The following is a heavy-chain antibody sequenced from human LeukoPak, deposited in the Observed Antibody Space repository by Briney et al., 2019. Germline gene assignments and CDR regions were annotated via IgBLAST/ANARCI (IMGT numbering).Heavy chain of an antibody. J-gene: IGHJ4*02. Sequence: GGSLRLSCAASGFSFGSIGLHWVRQAPGKGLEWVAFIRYDGSTRYYADSVKGRFIISRDISENTLYLQMNSLRTEDTAMYYCAKDGPASGLSYFDYRGPGTLVTVSS. V-gene: IGHV3-30*02. CDR2: IRYDGSTR. CDR3: AKDGPASGLSYFDY. CDR1: GFSFGSIG. D-gene: IGHD2-2*01.